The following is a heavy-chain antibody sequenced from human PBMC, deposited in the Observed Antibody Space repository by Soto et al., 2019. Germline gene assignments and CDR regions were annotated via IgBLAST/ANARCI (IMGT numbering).Heavy chain of an antibody. CDR1: GYTFTSYG. CDR3: ARGRYYYGSGSYYNGAFDI. CDR2: ISAYNGNT. D-gene: IGHD3-10*01. J-gene: IGHJ3*02. Sequence: ASVKVSCKASGYTFTSYGISWVRQAPGQGLEWMGWISAYNGNTNYAQKLQGRVTMTTDTSTSTAYMELRSLRSDDTAVYYCARGRYYYGSGSYYNGAFDIWGQGTMVTVSS. V-gene: IGHV1-18*01.